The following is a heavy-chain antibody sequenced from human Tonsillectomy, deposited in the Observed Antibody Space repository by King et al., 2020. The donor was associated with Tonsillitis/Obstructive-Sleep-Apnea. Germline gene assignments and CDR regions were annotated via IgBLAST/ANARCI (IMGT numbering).Heavy chain of an antibody. Sequence: QLVQSGAEVKKPGASVKVSCKASGYTFTSYDITWVRQAPGQGLEWMGWSRPNNGDTNYDQKLQGRVTMTSDTSTSTAYMELRSLRSDDTAVYHCARDYYDSSGYYHGYFQHWGQGTLVTVSS. D-gene: IGHD3-22*01. J-gene: IGHJ1*01. CDR1: GYTFTSYD. V-gene: IGHV1-18*01. CDR3: ARDYYDSSGYYHGYFQH. CDR2: SRPNNGDT.